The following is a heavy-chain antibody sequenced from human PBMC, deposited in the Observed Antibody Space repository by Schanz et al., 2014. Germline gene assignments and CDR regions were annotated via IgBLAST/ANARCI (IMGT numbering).Heavy chain of an antibody. CDR1: RFTFSNYA. J-gene: IGHJ4*02. Sequence: EVQLVESGGGLVQPGGSLRLSCAASRFTFSNYAMSWVRQAPGKGLEWVSVISGSGDHTHYADSVKGRFTISRDTSGNTLYLQMNSLTGEDTAVYYCARGTPFLCDYWGQGTLVTVSS. CDR2: ISGSGDHT. D-gene: IGHD3-16*01. CDR3: ARGTPFLCDY. V-gene: IGHV3-23*04.